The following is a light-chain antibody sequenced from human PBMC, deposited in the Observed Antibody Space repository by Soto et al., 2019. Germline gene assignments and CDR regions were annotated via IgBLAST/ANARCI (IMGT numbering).Light chain of an antibody. J-gene: IGKJ5*01. CDR3: QQRSNWPPIT. V-gene: IGKV3-11*01. CDR2: DAS. Sequence: EIVLTQSPATLSLSPGERATLSCRASQSVSSYLAWYQQKHGQAPRLLIYDASNRATGIPARFSGSGSGTDFTRTISSREPEDFAVYYCQQRSNWPPITFGQGTRLEIK. CDR1: QSVSSY.